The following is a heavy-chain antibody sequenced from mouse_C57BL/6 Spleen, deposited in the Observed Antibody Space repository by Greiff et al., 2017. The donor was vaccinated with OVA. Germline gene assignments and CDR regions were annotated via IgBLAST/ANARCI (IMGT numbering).Heavy chain of an antibody. CDR2: ISDGGSYT. CDR3: ARNWDGSYFDY. V-gene: IGHV5-4*01. J-gene: IGHJ2*01. D-gene: IGHD4-1*01. CDR1: GFTFSSYA. Sequence: EVHLVESGGGLVKPGGSLKLSCAASGFTFSSYAMSWVRQTPEKRLEWVATISDGGSYTYYPDNVKGRFTISRDNAKNNLYLQMSHLESEDTAMYYCARNWDGSYFDYWGQGTTLTVSS.